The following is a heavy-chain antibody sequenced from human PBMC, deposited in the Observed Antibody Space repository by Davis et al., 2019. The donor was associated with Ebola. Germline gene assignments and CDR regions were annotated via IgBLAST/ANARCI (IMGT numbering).Heavy chain of an antibody. CDR3: ARAGLYYYDSSGYYNY. J-gene: IGHJ4*02. CDR2: IIPILGIA. D-gene: IGHD3-22*01. V-gene: IGHV1-69*10. Sequence: SVKVSCKASGYTFTGYYIHWVRQAPGQGLEWMGGIIPILGIANYAQKFQGRVTITADKSTSTAYMELSSLRSEDTAVYYCARAGLYYYDSSGYYNYWGQGTLVTVSS. CDR1: GYTFTGYY.